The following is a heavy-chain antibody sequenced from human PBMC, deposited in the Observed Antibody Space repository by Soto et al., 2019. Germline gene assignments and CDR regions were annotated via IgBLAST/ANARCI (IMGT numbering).Heavy chain of an antibody. CDR2: ISGSGGST. V-gene: IGHV3-23*01. CDR3: ASRSSELVYFYYYYGMDV. D-gene: IGHD3-22*01. CDR1: GFTFSSYA. J-gene: IGHJ6*02. Sequence: GGSLRLSCAASGFTFSSYAMSWVRQAPGKGLEWVSAISGSGGSTYYADSVKGRFTISRDNSKNTLYLQMNSLRAEDTAVYYCASRSSELVYFYYYYGMDVWGQGTTVTVSS.